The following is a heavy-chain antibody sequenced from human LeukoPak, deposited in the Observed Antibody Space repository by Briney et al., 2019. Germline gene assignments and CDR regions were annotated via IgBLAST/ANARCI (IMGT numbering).Heavy chain of an antibody. CDR2: IRSKANSYAT. V-gene: IGHV3-73*01. CDR1: GFIFSGSA. Sequence: GGSLRLSCAASGFIFSGSAMHWVRPASGKGLEWVGRIRSKANSYATAYAASVKGRFTISRDDSKNTAYLQMNSLKTEDTAVYYCTWRGCSSATCEYFFDHWGQGTLVTVSS. CDR3: TWRGCSSATCEYFFDH. D-gene: IGHD2-2*01. J-gene: IGHJ4*02.